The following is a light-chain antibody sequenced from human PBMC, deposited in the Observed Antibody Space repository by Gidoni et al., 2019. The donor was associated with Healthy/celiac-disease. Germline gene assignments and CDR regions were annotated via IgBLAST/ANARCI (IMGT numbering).Light chain of an antibody. V-gene: IGKV1-9*01. J-gene: IGKJ4*01. CDR2: AAS. CDR3: QQLKNYPLT. Sequence: DIQFTQSPSFLSASVGDRVTITCRASQDINNYLVWYQQKPGKAPNLLIYAASTLESGVPSRFSGSGSGTKYTLTISSLQPEDFATYYCQQLKNYPLTFGGGTKVEF. CDR1: QDINNY.